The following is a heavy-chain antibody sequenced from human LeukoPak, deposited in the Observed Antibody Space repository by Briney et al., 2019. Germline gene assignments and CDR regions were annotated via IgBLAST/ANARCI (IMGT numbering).Heavy chain of an antibody. J-gene: IGHJ4*02. CDR2: IIPIFGTA. Sequence: SVKVSCKASGGTFSSYAISWVRQAPGQGLEWMGGIIPIFGTANYAQKFQGRVTMTRDTSTSTAYMELRSLRSDDTAIYYCARDRVTSIVAGIDYWGQGSLVTVSS. V-gene: IGHV1-69*05. CDR1: GGTFSSYA. D-gene: IGHD3-22*01. CDR3: ARDRVTSIVAGIDY.